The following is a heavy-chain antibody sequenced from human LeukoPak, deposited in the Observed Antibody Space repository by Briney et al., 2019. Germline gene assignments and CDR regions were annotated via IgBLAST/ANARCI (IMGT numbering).Heavy chain of an antibody. D-gene: IGHD1-1*01. CDR1: GGSISSSSYY. V-gene: IGHV4-39*01. J-gene: IGHJ4*02. Sequence: SETLSLTCTVSGGSISSSSYYWGWIRQPPGKGLEWIGSIYYSGSIYNNPSLKSRVTISVDTSKNQFSLKLSSVTAADTAVYYCARRGIYNWNDDFDYWGQGTLVTVSS. CDR2: IYYSGSI. CDR3: ARRGIYNWNDDFDY.